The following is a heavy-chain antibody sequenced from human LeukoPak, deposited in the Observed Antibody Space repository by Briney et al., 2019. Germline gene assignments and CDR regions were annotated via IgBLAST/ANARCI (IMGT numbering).Heavy chain of an antibody. D-gene: IGHD6-13*01. J-gene: IGHJ3*02. CDR2: IRSKANSYAT. CDR1: GFTFSGSA. Sequence: GGSLRLSCAASGFTFSGSAMHWVRQASGKGLEWVGRIRSKANSYATAYAASVKGRFTISRDDSKNTAYLQMNSLKTEDTAVYYCAKPHLTAAGTTDDAFDIWGQGTMVTVSS. V-gene: IGHV3-73*01. CDR3: AKPHLTAAGTTDDAFDI.